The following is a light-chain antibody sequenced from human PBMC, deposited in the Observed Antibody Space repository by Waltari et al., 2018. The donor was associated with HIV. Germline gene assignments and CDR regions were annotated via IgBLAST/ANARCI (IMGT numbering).Light chain of an antibody. Sequence: EAVLTQSPVSLSVALGRPASISCRSSQSLIYTDGNTSLNWFHQRPGQSPRRLIYKISNRDAGVPDRFSGRGSVTDFTLHISRVEAEDLGIFYCMQSTHWPGTFGQGTKVEIQ. CDR2: KIS. CDR1: QSLIYTDGNTS. J-gene: IGKJ1*01. CDR3: MQSTHWPGT. V-gene: IGKV2-30*01.